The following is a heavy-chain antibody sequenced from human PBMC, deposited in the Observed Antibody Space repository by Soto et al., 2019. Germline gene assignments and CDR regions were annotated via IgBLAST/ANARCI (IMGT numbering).Heavy chain of an antibody. V-gene: IGHV4-59*01. CDR1: GGSFSNDY. CDR2: IFHTGIT. D-gene: IGHD3-22*01. J-gene: IGHJ5*01. Sequence: QVQLQESGPGLVKPSETLSLSCFISGGSFSNDYWTWIRQSPGKGLEWIGYIFHTGITDYNPSVKSRVTISIDKSRNLCSLNWASVTAADTAVYYCASHRYFYDSRGYSRTLDSWGQGTLVTVSS. CDR3: ASHRYFYDSRGYSRTLDS.